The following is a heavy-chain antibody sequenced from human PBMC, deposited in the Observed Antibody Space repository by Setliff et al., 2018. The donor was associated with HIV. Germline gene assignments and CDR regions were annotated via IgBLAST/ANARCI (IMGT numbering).Heavy chain of an antibody. J-gene: IGHJ4*02. D-gene: IGHD3-9*01. CDR3: ARDQDWAFDY. CDR1: GFTFSSYA. Sequence: TGGSLRLSCAASGFTFSSYAMSWVRQAPGKGLEWVAYITADSKIISYAESVKGRFTISRDNAKNSVYLQVNSLRVEDTAMYYCARDQDWAFDYWGQGTLVTVSS. CDR2: ITADSKII. V-gene: IGHV3-48*01.